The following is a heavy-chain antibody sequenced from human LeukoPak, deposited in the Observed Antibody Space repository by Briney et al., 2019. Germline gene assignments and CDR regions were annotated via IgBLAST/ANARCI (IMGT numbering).Heavy chain of an antibody. CDR1: GFTFSNYA. V-gene: IGHV3-30-3*01. Sequence: PGGSLRLSCASSGFTFSNYAMHWVRQAPGKGLEWVAVMSSEGSNKYYADSVKGRFTISRDNFKNTLFLQMNSLRAEDTAVYYCARVSSMSRSWGGMDVWGQGTTITVSS. D-gene: IGHD2-2*01. CDR3: ARVSSMSRSWGGMDV. CDR2: MSSEGSNK. J-gene: IGHJ6*02.